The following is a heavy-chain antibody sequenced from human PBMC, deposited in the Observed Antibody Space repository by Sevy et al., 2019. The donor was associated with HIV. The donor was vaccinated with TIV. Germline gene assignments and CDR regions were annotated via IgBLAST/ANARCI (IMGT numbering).Heavy chain of an antibody. Sequence: ASVKVSCKASGYTFTAYYIHWVRQAPGQGLECMGWINPNSGDTNYAQNFQARVTMTSDTSISTVYMDLNRLRSDDTAVYYCARVPTIFTEVNWFDPWGQGTLVTVSS. CDR3: ARVPTIFTEVNWFDP. CDR1: GYTFTAYY. J-gene: IGHJ5*02. V-gene: IGHV1-2*02. CDR2: INPNSGDT. D-gene: IGHD3-3*01.